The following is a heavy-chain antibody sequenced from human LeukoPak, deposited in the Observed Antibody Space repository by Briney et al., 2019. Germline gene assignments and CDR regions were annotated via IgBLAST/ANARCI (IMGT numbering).Heavy chain of an antibody. CDR2: IKEDGSEK. V-gene: IGHV3-7*01. Sequence: PGGPLRLSCAASGSTFSIYWMSWVRQAPGKGLEWVANIKEDGSEKYYVDSVKGRFTISRDNAKNSLYLQMNSLRAEDTAVYYCARDLTRGDYYFDYWGQGTLVTVSS. CDR3: ARDLTRGDYYFDY. CDR1: GSTFSIYW. J-gene: IGHJ4*02. D-gene: IGHD3-16*01.